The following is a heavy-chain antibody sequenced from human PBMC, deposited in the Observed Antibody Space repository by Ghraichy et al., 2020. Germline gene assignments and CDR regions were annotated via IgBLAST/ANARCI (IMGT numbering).Heavy chain of an antibody. D-gene: IGHD2-15*01. CDR2: INSDGRDT. CDR3: AREYCSGHRCFFGTGGSHFDY. Sequence: GGSLRLSCAASGFTFNNYWMHWVRQAPGKGLVWVSRINSDGRDTTYADSVKGRFTISRDNARNTLFLQMNSLRAEDTAVYYCAREYCSGHRCFFGTGGSHFDYWGQGTLVTVSS. V-gene: IGHV3-74*01. CDR1: GFTFNNYW. J-gene: IGHJ4*02.